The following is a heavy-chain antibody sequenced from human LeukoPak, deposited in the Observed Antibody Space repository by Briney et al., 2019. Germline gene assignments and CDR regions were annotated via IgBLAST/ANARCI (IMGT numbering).Heavy chain of an antibody. CDR1: IFTFSSYA. V-gene: IGHV3-21*01. CDR2: ISGSSSYI. CDR3: ARDPRGYSYGYENYWYFDL. J-gene: IGHJ2*01. Sequence: GGSLRLSCAASIFTFSSYAMNWVRQAPGKGLEWVSSISGSSSYIFYADSVKGRFTISRDNAKNSLFLQMNSLRAEDTAVYYCARDPRGYSYGYENYWYFDLWGRGTLVTVSS. D-gene: IGHD5-18*01.